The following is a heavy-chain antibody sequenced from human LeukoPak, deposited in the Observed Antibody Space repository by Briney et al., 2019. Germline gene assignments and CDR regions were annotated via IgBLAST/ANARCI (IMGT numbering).Heavy chain of an antibody. CDR3: AGSSSWEDAFDI. Sequence: GGSPRLSCAASGFTFSSYAMHWVRQAPGKGLEWVAVISYDGSNKYYADSVKGRFTISRDNSKNTLYLQMNSLRAEDTAVYYCAGSSSWEDAFDIWGQGTMVTVSS. CDR1: GFTFSSYA. D-gene: IGHD6-13*01. J-gene: IGHJ3*02. CDR2: ISYDGSNK. V-gene: IGHV3-30*04.